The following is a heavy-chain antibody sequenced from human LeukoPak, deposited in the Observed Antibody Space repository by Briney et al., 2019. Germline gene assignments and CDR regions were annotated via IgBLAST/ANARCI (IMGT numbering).Heavy chain of an antibody. CDR3: ARGVLTGYYGDFDY. J-gene: IGHJ4*02. V-gene: IGHV4-31*03. CDR1: GGSVSSGGYY. CDR2: IYYSDS. D-gene: IGHD3-9*01. Sequence: SETLSLTCTVSGGSVSSGGYYWSWIRQHPGKGLEWIGYIYYSDSYYNPSLKSRVSISVDTSKNQFSLNLNSVTAADTAVYYCARGVLTGYYGDFDYWGQGTLVTVSS.